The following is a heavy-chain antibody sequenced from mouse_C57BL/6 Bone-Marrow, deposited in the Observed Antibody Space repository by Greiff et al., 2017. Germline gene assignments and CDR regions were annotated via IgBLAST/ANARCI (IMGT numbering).Heavy chain of an antibody. CDR1: GYTFTSYG. V-gene: IGHV1-81*01. J-gene: IGHJ4*01. CDR2: IYPRSGNT. D-gene: IGHD4-1*02. CDR3: SQLVYYAMDY. Sequence: VQLQQSGAELARPGASVKLSCKASGYTFTSYGISWVKQRTGQGLEWIGEIYPRSGNTYYNEKFKGKATRTADKSSSTAYMELRSLTSEDSAVYFCSQLVYYAMDYWGQGTSVTVSS.